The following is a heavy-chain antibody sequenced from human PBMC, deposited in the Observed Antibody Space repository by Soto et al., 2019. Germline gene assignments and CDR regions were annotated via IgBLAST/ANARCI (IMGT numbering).Heavy chain of an antibody. V-gene: IGHV3-30*14. J-gene: IGHJ6*01. CDR2: ISYDGSNK. CDR3: ARGGDYYYYGMDV. Sequence: QVQLVESGGGVVQPGRSLRLSCAASGFTFSSYAMHWVRQAPGKGLEWVAVISYDGSNKYYADSVKGRFTISRDNSKNTLYLQMNSLRAEDTAVDYWARGGDYYYYGMDVW. D-gene: IGHD6-25*01. CDR1: GFTFSSYA.